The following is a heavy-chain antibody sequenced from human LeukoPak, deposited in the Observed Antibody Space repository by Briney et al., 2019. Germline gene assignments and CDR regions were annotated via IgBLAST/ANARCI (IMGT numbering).Heavy chain of an antibody. Sequence: GASVKVSCKASGGTFSSYAISWVRQATGQGLEWMGRIIPILGIANYAQKFQGRVTITAEKFTSTAYMELRSLRSEDTAETYGAKDSPHALTDYYDSSGYLTAEYYQHWGQGTLVTVTS. J-gene: IGHJ1*01. D-gene: IGHD3-22*01. CDR3: AKDSPHALTDYYDSSGYLTAEYYQH. CDR1: GGTFSSYA. V-gene: IGHV1-69*04. CDR2: IIPILGIA.